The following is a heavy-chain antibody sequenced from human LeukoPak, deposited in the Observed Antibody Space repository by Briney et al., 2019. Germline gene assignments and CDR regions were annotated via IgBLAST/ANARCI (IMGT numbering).Heavy chain of an antibody. CDR3: ARDVDDSSGYYPSDAFDI. V-gene: IGHV4-34*01. CDR2: SNHSGNT. CDR1: GGSFNDYY. D-gene: IGHD3-22*01. Sequence: SETLSLTCAVYGGSFNDYYWSWIRQPPGKGLEWIGESNHSGNTNYNPSLKSRVIISVDTSKNQFSLKLSSVTAADTAVYYCARDVDDSSGYYPSDAFDIWGQGTMVTVSS. J-gene: IGHJ3*02.